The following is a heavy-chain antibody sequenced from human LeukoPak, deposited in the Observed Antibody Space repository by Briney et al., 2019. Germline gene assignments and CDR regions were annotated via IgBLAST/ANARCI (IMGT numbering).Heavy chain of an antibody. CDR2: IYYSGST. CDR3: ARHSGGRYYYYYMDV. J-gene: IGHJ6*03. D-gene: IGHD3-16*01. Sequence: SETLSLTCTVSGGSISSSSYYWGWIRQPPGKGLEWIGSIYYSGSTYYNPSLKSRVTISVDTSKNQFSLKLSSVTAADTAVYYCARHSGGRYYYYYMDVWGKGTTVTVSS. CDR1: GGSISSSSYY. V-gene: IGHV4-39*07.